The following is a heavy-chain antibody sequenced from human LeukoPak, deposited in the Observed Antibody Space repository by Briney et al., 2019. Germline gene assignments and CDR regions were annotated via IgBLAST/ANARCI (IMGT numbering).Heavy chain of an antibody. CDR1: GGSISSGDYY. CDR3: ASSQYSSGDAFDI. Sequence: SETLSLTCTVSGGSISSGDYYWSWIRQPPGTGLEWIGYIYYSGSTYYNPSLKSRVTISVDTSKNHFSLKLSSVTAADTAVYYCASSQYSSGDAFDIWGQGTMVTVSS. CDR2: IYYSGST. D-gene: IGHD6-19*01. V-gene: IGHV4-30-4*01. J-gene: IGHJ3*02.